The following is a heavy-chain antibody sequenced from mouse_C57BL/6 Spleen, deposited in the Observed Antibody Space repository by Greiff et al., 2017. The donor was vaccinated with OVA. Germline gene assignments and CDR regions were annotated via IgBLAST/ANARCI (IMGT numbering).Heavy chain of an antibody. Sequence: EVHLVESGGGLVKPGGSLKLSCAASGFTFSDSGMHWVRQAPEKGLEWVAYISSGSSTIYYADTVKGRFTISRDNAKNTLFLQMTSLRSEDTAMYYCAKYYYGSSLYAMDYWGQGTSVTVSA. CDR2: ISSGSSTI. V-gene: IGHV5-17*01. J-gene: IGHJ4*01. D-gene: IGHD1-1*01. CDR1: GFTFSDSG. CDR3: AKYYYGSSLYAMDY.